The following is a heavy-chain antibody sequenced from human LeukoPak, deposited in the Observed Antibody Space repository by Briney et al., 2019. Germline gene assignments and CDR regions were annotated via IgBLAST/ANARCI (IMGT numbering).Heavy chain of an antibody. D-gene: IGHD6-19*01. CDR1: GASTSTYY. J-gene: IGHJ3*01. CDR3: ARLAGTDAFDV. V-gene: IGHV4-4*07. CDR2: IYTSGNT. Sequence: PSETLSLTCTVSGASTSTYYWSWIRQPAGKGLEWIGRIYTSGNTNYNPSLKSRVTMSVDTSKNQFSLKLSSVTAADTAVYYCARLAGTDAFDVWGQGTMVTVSS.